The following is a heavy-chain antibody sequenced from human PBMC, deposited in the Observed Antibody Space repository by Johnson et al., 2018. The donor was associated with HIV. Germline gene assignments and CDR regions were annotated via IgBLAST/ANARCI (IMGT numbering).Heavy chain of an antibody. D-gene: IGHD4-23*01. Sequence: QVQLVESGGGLVQPGGSLRLSCAASGFDFSDYQMSWIRQAPGKGLEWVSCISGSGDTKSYADSVKGRFTISRDNSKNTLYLQMNSLRADDTAVYYCAKESETYGGNIGFQHAFDIWGQGTMVTVSS. V-gene: IGHV3-11*04. CDR3: AKESETYGGNIGFQHAFDI. CDR1: GFDFSDYQ. CDR2: ISGSGDTK. J-gene: IGHJ3*02.